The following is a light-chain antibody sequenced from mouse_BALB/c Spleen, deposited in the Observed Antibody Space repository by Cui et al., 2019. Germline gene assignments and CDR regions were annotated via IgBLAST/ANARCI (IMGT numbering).Light chain of an antibody. J-gene: IGKJ1*01. V-gene: IGKV4-68*01. CDR2: LTS. Sequence: QIVLTQSPALMSASPGEKVTMTCSASSSVSYMYWYQQKPRSSPKPWIYLTSNLASGVPARFSGSGSGTSYSLTSSSMEAEDAATYYCQQWTFGGGTKLEIK. CDR1: SSVSY. CDR3: QQWT.